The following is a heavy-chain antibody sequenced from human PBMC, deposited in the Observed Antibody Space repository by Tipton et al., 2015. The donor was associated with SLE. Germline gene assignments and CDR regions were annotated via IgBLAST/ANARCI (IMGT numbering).Heavy chain of an antibody. J-gene: IGHJ4*02. CDR3: ARDPSRYSGSQSPFDY. D-gene: IGHD1-26*01. Sequence: TLSLTCTVSGGSISSSSYYWGWIRQPPGKGLEWIGSIYYSGSTYYNPSLKSRVTISVDTSKNQFSLKLSSVTAADTAVYYCARDPSRYSGSQSPFDYWGQGTLVTVSS. V-gene: IGHV4-39*07. CDR2: IYYSGST. CDR1: GGSISSSSYY.